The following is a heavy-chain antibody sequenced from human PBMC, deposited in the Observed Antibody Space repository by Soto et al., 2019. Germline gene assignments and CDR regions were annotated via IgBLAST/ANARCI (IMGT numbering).Heavy chain of an antibody. J-gene: IGHJ6*02. V-gene: IGHV3-30*03. CDR3: ARGREWLSYDSSGSGHYYGMPKSSYGMDV. D-gene: IGHD3-22*01. Sequence: PGGSLRLSCAASGFTFNTYDFHWVRQAPGKGLEWVAFISYDGSNEYYADSVKGRFTISRDNSKNTLYLEMNSVRPDDTAVYYCARGREWLSYDSSGSGHYYGMPKSSYGMDVWGQATTVTVSS. CDR2: ISYDGSNE. CDR1: GFTFNTYD.